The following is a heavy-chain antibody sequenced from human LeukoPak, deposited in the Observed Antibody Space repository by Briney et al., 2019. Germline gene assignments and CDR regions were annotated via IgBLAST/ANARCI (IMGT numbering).Heavy chain of an antibody. J-gene: IGHJ4*02. V-gene: IGHV1-46*01. CDR1: GYTFTRYY. CDR2: INLSGGST. CDR3: ASYLSGWPMKY. D-gene: IGHD6-19*01. Sequence: SVTVSCQASGYTFTRYYMHWVRQAPGQGLEWMGIINLSGGSTSYAQKFQGRVTMTRDMSTSTVYMELSSLRSEDTAVYYCASYLSGWPMKYWGQGTLVTVSS.